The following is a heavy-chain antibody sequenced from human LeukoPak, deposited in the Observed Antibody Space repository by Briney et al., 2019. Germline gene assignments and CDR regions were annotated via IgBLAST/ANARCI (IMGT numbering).Heavy chain of an antibody. J-gene: IGHJ4*02. CDR1: GGPISSYY. CDR2: FYYCGST. Sequence: PSETLSLTCTVSGGPISSYYWGWMPQPPGKGLKWIGSFYYCGSTYYSPSLKSRVTISVDTSKNQYSLNLSSVTTADTAVYYCARQSGSSTWSSDYWGQGTLVTVSS. V-gene: IGHV4-39*01. D-gene: IGHD6-13*01. CDR3: ARQSGSSTWSSDY.